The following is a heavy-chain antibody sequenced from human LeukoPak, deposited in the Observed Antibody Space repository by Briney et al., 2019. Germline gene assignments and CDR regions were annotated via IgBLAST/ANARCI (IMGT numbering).Heavy chain of an antibody. D-gene: IGHD4-17*01. V-gene: IGHV3-30*18. CDR2: ISDDGRNK. CDR3: AKRPSDYGDYVTYFDY. CDR1: GFIFISYG. J-gene: IGHJ4*02. Sequence: PGGSLRLSRAASGFIFISYGMHWVRQAPGKGLEWVGVISDDGRNKNYADSVKGRFTISRDNSKDTLYLQMNSLRDEDTAVYYCAKRPSDYGDYVTYFDYWGQGTLVTVSS.